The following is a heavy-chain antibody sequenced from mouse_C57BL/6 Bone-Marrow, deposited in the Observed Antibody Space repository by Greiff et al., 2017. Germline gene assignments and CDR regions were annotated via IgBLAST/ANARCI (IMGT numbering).Heavy chain of an antibody. V-gene: IGHV1-9*01. CDR2: ILPGSGST. J-gene: IGHJ3*01. Sequence: VQVVESGAELVKPGASVKLSCKASGYTFTGYWIEWVKQRPGHGLEWIGEILPGSGSTNYNEKFKGKATFTANTSSNTAYMQISSLTTEDSAIYYYAKIYDYDGFAYWGQGTLVTVSA. D-gene: IGHD2-4*01. CDR1: GYTFTGYW. CDR3: AKIYDYDGFAY.